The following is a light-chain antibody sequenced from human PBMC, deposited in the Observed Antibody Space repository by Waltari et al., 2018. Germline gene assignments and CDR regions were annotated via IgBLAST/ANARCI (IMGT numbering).Light chain of an antibody. V-gene: IGLV2-23*01. CDR3: CSYAGSTTFLYV. CDR1: SNDLGTYNL. Sequence: QSALTQPASVSGSPGQSITISCTGSSNDLGTYNLVSWYQQHPGKAPKLMIYEGTERPSGVSNRFSGSKSGNTASLIISGLQAEDEADYYCCSYAGSTTFLYVFGTGTKVTVL. CDR2: EGT. J-gene: IGLJ1*01.